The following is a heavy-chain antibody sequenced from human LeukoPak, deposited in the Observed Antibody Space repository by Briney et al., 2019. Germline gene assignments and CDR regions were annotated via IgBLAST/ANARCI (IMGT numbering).Heavy chain of an antibody. Sequence: GGSLRLSCAASGFIFDDYGMSWVRQVPGKGLEWVSVISGSGDNTYYADSVKGRFTISRDNSKNMLYLQMNSLRAEDTAVYYCAKWKYSNSGIDDYWGQGTLVTVSS. CDR1: GFIFDDYG. V-gene: IGHV3-23*01. CDR2: ISGSGDNT. J-gene: IGHJ4*02. D-gene: IGHD6-6*01. CDR3: AKWKYSNSGIDDY.